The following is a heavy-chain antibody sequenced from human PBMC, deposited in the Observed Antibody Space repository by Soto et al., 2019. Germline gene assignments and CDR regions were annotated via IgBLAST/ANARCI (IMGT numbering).Heavy chain of an antibody. D-gene: IGHD2-15*01. J-gene: IGHJ3*01. V-gene: IGHV1-69*01. CDR2: FIPIIGGG. CDR3: ARRSVSHSNAFDF. Sequence: QVQLVQSGAEVKKPGSSVKVSCKASGGTFRNLAINWVRQAPGQGLEWMGGFIPIIGGGINAQKFQCRVTITSDESTSTAYMELSSLKSEDTAMYFCARRSVSHSNAFDFWGQGTMVTVSS. CDR1: GGTFRNLA.